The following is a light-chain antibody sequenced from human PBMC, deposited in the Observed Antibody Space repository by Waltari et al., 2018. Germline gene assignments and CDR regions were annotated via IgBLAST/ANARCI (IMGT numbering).Light chain of an antibody. Sequence: YDLTQPLSVSVSPGQTATITCSGDVLAEKYVRWFQQKPGQAPTLILYHDTERPSGLPERFSGSSSGSTVTLTIRGALLEDEADYHCHAAADNNWFFGGGTKLTVL. CDR1: VLAEKY. CDR2: HDT. J-gene: IGLJ2*01. CDR3: HAAADNNWF. V-gene: IGLV3-27*01.